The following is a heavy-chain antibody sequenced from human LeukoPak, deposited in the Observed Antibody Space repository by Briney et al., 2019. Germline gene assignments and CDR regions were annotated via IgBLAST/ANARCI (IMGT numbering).Heavy chain of an antibody. J-gene: IGHJ4*02. Sequence: ASVKVSCKASGYTFTSYGISWVRQTPGQGLEGMGWISANNGNTNYAQNFQGRVTMTTDTSTGTAYMEFRSIRSDDTAVYYCARDFFHGHCGGLSCFLLDYWGQGSLVAVSS. CDR3: ARDFFHGHCGGLSCFLLDY. D-gene: IGHD2-15*01. CDR2: ISANNGNT. CDR1: GYTFTSYG. V-gene: IGHV1-18*01.